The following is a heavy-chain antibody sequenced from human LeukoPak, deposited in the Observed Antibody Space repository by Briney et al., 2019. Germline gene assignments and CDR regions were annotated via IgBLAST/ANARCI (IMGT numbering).Heavy chain of an antibody. CDR3: ARGTWYSSGCYFDY. CDR1: GGTFSSYA. V-gene: IGHV1-69*05. D-gene: IGHD6-19*01. CDR2: IIPIFGTA. Sequence: SVRVSCKASGGTFSSYAISWVRQAPGQGLEWMGGIIPIFGTANYAQKFQGRVTITTDESTSTAYMELSSLRSEDTAVYYCARGTWYSSGCYFDYWGQGTLVTVSS. J-gene: IGHJ4*02.